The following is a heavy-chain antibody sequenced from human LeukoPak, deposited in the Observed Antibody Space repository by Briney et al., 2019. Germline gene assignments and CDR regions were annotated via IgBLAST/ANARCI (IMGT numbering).Heavy chain of an antibody. D-gene: IGHD3-22*01. J-gene: IGHJ5*02. CDR3: ARGQTYYSSRIVVGS. Sequence: PSETLSLTCTVSGYSISSGYYWGWIRQPPGKGLEWIGSIYHSGSTYYNPSLKSRVTISVDTSKTQFSLKLSSVTAADTAVYYCARGQTYYSSRIVVGSWGQGTLVTVSS. CDR1: GYSISSGYY. CDR2: IYHSGST. V-gene: IGHV4-38-2*02.